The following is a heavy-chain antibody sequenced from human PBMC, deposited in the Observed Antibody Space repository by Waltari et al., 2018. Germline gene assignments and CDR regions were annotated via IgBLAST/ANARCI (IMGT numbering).Heavy chain of an antibody. J-gene: IGHJ5*02. CDR2: IVVGSGNT. V-gene: IGHV1-58*01. D-gene: IGHD2-15*01. Sequence: QMQLVQSGPEVKKPGTSVKVSCKASGFTFTSSAVQWVRQARGQRLEWIGWIVVGSGNTNYAQKFQERVTMPRDMSTSAAYMELTSLGSEDTAVYYCAADAGGYCSGGSCRGGFDPWGQGTLVTVSS. CDR1: GFTFTSSA. CDR3: AADAGGYCSGGSCRGGFDP.